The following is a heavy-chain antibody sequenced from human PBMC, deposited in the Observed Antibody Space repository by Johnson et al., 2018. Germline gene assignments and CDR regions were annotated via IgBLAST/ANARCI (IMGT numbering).Heavy chain of an antibody. V-gene: IGHV4-39*07. CDR2: IYYSGIP. D-gene: IGHD3-16*01. J-gene: IGHJ4*02. CDR3: GRDSLGSVYFDY. CDR1: GGSISSRSYY. Sequence: QVQLQESGPGLVKPSETLSLTCSVSGGSISSRSYYWGWIRQPPGKGLEWIGSIYYSGIPYYNPSLKSRVTLSIDTSMTHFSLKLDSVTAADTAVYYCGRDSLGSVYFDYWGQGTLVTVSS.